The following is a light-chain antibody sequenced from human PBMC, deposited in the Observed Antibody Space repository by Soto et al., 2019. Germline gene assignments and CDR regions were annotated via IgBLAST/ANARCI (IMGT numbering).Light chain of an antibody. CDR2: EDS. J-gene: IGLJ2*01. CDR3: CSYAGSSTFVI. CDR1: SSDVGSYNL. Sequence: ALTQPASVSGSPGQSITISCTGTSSDVGSYNLVSWYQQHPGKAPKLMIYEDSKRPSGVSNRFSGSKSGNTASLTISGLQAEDEADYYCCSYAGSSTFVIFGGGTKLTVL. V-gene: IGLV2-23*02.